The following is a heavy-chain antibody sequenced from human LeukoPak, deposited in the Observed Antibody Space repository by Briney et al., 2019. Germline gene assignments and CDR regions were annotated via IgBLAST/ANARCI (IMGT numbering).Heavy chain of an antibody. D-gene: IGHD1-26*01. Sequence: GGSLRLSCAASGFTFSSYGMHWVRQAPGKGLEWVAVISYDGSNKYYADSVKGRFTISRDNSKNTLYLQMNSLRAEDTAVYYCVVGATVFDIWGQGTMVTVSS. V-gene: IGHV3-30*03. CDR1: GFTFSSYG. J-gene: IGHJ3*02. CDR3: VVGATVFDI. CDR2: ISYDGSNK.